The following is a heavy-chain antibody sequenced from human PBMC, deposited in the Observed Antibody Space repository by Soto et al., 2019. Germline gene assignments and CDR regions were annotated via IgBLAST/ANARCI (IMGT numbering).Heavy chain of an antibody. J-gene: IGHJ5*02. D-gene: IGHD3-9*01. CDR3: ARDSENYDILTSTRFDP. CDR1: GGSINRGDYY. V-gene: IGHV4-30-4*01. Sequence: QVPLQESGPGLVKPSQTLTLTCTVSGGSINRGDYYWSCIRQPPGKGLAWIGNIYYSGTNYYNPSLKSRVIISVHTSMNQFSLKLSSVTAADTGVDYCARDSENYDILTSTRFDPWVQGALVTVSS. CDR2: IYYSGTN.